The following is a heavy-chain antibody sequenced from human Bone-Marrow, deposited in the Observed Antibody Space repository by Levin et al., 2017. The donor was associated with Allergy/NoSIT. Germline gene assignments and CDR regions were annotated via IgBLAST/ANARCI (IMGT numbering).Heavy chain of an antibody. CDR1: GYKFTDYW. Sequence: GESLKISCEGSGYKFTDYWIGWVRRTPGIGLEWMGIIHPGDSDARYNPSFEGQVTVSADKSLNIAYLQWGSLKVSDTAMYYCARCRTISGSPDFFDYWGQGTLVTVSS. D-gene: IGHD2-21*01. V-gene: IGHV5-51*01. CDR2: IHPGDSDA. J-gene: IGHJ4*02. CDR3: ARCRTISGSPDFFDY.